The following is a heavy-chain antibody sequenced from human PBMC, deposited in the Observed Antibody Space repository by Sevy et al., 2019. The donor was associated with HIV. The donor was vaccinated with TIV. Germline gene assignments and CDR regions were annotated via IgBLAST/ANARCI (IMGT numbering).Heavy chain of an antibody. Sequence: GGSLRLSCAASGFTFSSYAMSWVRQAPGKGLEWVSPISGSGGSTYYADSVKGRFTISRDNSKNTLYLQMNSLRAEDTAVYYCAKNLSPRELTDAFDIWGQGTMVTVSS. CDR2: ISGSGGST. V-gene: IGHV3-23*01. CDR1: GFTFSSYA. J-gene: IGHJ3*02. D-gene: IGHD1-26*01. CDR3: AKNLSPRELTDAFDI.